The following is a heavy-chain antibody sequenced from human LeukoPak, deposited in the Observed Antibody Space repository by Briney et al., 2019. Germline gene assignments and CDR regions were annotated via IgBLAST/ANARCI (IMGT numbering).Heavy chain of an antibody. J-gene: IGHJ4*02. Sequence: ASVTVSFMASRYILPHCYIHWVRQPPAQGREWMGWINPISGGTNYAPKFQGRVTMTRDTSISTAYMDLSRPTSDDTAVYFCARDARRAFDLWGQGTLVTVSS. CDR1: RYILPHCY. CDR3: ARDARRAFDL. CDR2: INPISGGT. V-gene: IGHV1-2*02.